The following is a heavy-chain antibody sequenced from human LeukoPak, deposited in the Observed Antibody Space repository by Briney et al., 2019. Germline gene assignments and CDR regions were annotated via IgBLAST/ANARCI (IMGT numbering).Heavy chain of an antibody. CDR3: ARALYGDYVSDY. Sequence: ASVKVSCKASGYTFTSYYMHWVRQAPGQGLEWMGIINPSGGSTSYAQKFQGRVTMTRDTSTSTVYMELRSLGSDDTAVYYCARALYGDYVSDYWGQGTLVTVSS. D-gene: IGHD4-17*01. J-gene: IGHJ4*02. CDR2: INPSGGST. V-gene: IGHV1-46*01. CDR1: GYTFTSYY.